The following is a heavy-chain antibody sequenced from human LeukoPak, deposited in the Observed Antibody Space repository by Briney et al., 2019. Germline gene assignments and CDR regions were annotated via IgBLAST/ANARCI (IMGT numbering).Heavy chain of an antibody. CDR1: GGSISSGNFF. D-gene: IGHD5-18*01. CDR2: MYHTGTT. Sequence: PSETLSLTCTVSGGSISSGNFFWGWIRQPPGTGLEWIGSMYHTGTTSYNPSLKGRVTISVDTSKNQFSLKLNSVTAADTALYYCARSGYIYGADAFDLWGQGAVVTVSS. CDR3: ARSGYIYGADAFDL. J-gene: IGHJ3*01. V-gene: IGHV4-39*01.